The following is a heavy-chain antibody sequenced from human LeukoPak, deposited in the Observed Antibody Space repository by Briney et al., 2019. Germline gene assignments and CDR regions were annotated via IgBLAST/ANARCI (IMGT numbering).Heavy chain of an antibody. CDR3: ARGAGQWLGFGY. CDR2: INHSGST. Sequence: PSETLSLTCAVYGGSFSGYYWSWIRQPPGKGLEWIGEINHSGSTNYNPSLKSRVTISVDTSKNQLSLKLSSVTAADTAVYYCARGAGQWLGFGYWGQGTLVTVSS. V-gene: IGHV4-34*01. J-gene: IGHJ4*02. CDR1: GGSFSGYY. D-gene: IGHD6-19*01.